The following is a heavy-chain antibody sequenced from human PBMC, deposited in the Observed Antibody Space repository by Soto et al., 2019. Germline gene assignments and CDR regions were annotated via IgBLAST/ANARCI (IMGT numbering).Heavy chain of an antibody. D-gene: IGHD2-15*01. V-gene: IGHV4-31*03. Sequence: SETLSLTCTVSGGSISSGGYYWSWIRQHPGKGLEWIGYIYYSGSTYYNPSLKSRVTISVDTSKNQFSLKLSSVTAADTAVYYCAREGRVVVAATVVGNWFDPWGQGTLVTVSS. J-gene: IGHJ5*02. CDR3: AREGRVVVAATVVGNWFDP. CDR2: IYYSGST. CDR1: GGSISSGGYY.